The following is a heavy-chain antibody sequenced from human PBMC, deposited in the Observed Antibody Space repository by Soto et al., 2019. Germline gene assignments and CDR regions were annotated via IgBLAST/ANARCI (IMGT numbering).Heavy chain of an antibody. J-gene: IGHJ4*02. CDR1: GYTFTGYY. V-gene: IGHV1-2*02. CDR3: ARGRLGGAVAPFDY. Sequence: ASVKVSCKASGYTFTGYYMHWVRQAPGQGLEWMGWINPNSGGTNYAQKFQGRVTMTRDTSISTAYMELSRLRSDDTAVYYCARGRLGGAVAPFDYWGQGTLVTVSS. CDR2: INPNSGGT. D-gene: IGHD1-26*01.